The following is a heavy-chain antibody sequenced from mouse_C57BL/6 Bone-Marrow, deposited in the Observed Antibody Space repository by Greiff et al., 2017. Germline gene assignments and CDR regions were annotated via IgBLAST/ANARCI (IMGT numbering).Heavy chain of an antibody. CDR3: ASGASYYSNFYAMDY. V-gene: IGHV1-69*01. J-gene: IGHJ4*01. Sequence: LQQPGAELVMPGASVKLSCKASGYTFTSYWMHWVKQRPGQGLEWIGEIDPSDSYTNYNQKFKGKSTLTVDKSSSTAYMQLSSLTSEDSAVYYCASGASYYSNFYAMDYWGQGTSVTVSS. CDR2: IDPSDSYT. D-gene: IGHD2-5*01. CDR1: GYTFTSYW.